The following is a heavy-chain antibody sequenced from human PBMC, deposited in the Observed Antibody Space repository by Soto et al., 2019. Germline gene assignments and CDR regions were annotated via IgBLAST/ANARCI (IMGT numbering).Heavy chain of an antibody. J-gene: IGHJ4*02. Sequence: SETLSLTCTVSGGSISSYYWSWIRQPPGKGLEWIGYIYYSGSTNYNPSLKSRVTISVDTSKNQFSLKLSSVTAADTAVYYCGKGQIQLWSPFAYWGKGTLVPVPP. CDR3: GKGQIQLWSPFAY. V-gene: IGHV4-59*01. CDR1: GGSISSYY. D-gene: IGHD5-18*01. CDR2: IYYSGST.